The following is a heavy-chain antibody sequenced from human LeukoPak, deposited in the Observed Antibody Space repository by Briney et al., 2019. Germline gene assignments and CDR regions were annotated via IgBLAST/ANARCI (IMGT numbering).Heavy chain of an antibody. Sequence: SETLSLTCTVSGASISSYYWSWIRQPPGKGLEWLGYIYNSENTNYNPSVKSRVSMSVDTSRNQFSLKLSSVTAADTAVYYCAIQQGAFDIWGQGTMVTVSS. J-gene: IGHJ3*02. CDR3: AIQQGAFDI. V-gene: IGHV4-59*01. CDR2: IYNSENT. CDR1: GASISSYY. D-gene: IGHD1-1*01.